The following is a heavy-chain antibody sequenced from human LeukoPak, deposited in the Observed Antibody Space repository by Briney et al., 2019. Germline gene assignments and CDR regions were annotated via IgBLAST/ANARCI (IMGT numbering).Heavy chain of an antibody. Sequence: SETLSLTCTVSVGSISSSSYYWGWIRQPPGKGLEWMGSIYYSGRTYYNPSIKGRVTISVDTSKSLFSLEMSSVTAADTAVYYCARHHGNYDFWGGSHPSGLFDYWGQGTLVTVSS. V-gene: IGHV4-39*01. J-gene: IGHJ4*02. D-gene: IGHD3-3*01. CDR2: IYYSGRT. CDR3: ARHHGNYDFWGGSHPSGLFDY. CDR1: VGSISSSSYY.